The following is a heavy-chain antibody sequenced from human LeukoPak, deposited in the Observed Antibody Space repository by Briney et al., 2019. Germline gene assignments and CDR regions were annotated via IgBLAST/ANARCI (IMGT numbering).Heavy chain of an antibody. CDR1: GYTFTGYY. D-gene: IGHD3-16*01. Sequence: GASVKVSCKASGYTFTGYYMHWVRQAPGQGLEWMGWINPNSGGTNYAQKLQGRVTMTTDTSTSTAYMELRSLRSDDTAVYYCAWEGRSGDDAFDIWGQGTMVTVSS. J-gene: IGHJ3*02. CDR2: INPNSGGT. CDR3: AWEGRSGDDAFDI. V-gene: IGHV1-2*02.